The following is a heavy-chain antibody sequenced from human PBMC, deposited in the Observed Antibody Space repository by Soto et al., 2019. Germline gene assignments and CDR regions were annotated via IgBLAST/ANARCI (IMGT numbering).Heavy chain of an antibody. CDR1: GYTFTSYD. J-gene: IGHJ6*02. CDR3: ARAEGFWSGFGMDV. D-gene: IGHD3-3*01. Sequence: QVQLVQSGAEVKKPGASVKVSCKASGYTFTSYDINWVRQANGQGLAWMGWMNPNSGNTGYAQKFQGRDTMTSNTSINTAYMELSSLGSEDTAGYYGARAEGFWSGFGMDVWGQGTTVTVSS. CDR2: MNPNSGNT. V-gene: IGHV1-8*01.